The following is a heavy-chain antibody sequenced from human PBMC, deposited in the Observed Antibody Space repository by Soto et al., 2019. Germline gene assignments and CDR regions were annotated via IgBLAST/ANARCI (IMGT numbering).Heavy chain of an antibody. CDR1: GGSISSYY. CDR3: ARDQNGSGNYYTRYFDY. Sequence: SETLSLTCTVSGGSISSYYWSWIRQPPGKGLEWIGYIYYSGSTYYNPSLKSRVTISVDTSKNQFSLNLSSVTAADTAVYYCARDQNGSGNYYTRYFDYWGQGTLVTVSS. CDR2: IYYSGST. V-gene: IGHV4-59*12. J-gene: IGHJ4*02. D-gene: IGHD3-10*01.